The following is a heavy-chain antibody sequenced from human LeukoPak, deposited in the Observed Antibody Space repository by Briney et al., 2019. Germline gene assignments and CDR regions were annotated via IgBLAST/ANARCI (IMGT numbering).Heavy chain of an antibody. Sequence: SETLSLTCTVSGGSISSSSYYWGWIRQPPGKGLEWIGSIYYSGSTYYNPSLKSRVTISVDTSKSQFSLKLSSVTAADTAVYYCARQMVRGVIYDYWGQGTLVTVSS. CDR3: ARQMVRGVIYDY. CDR1: GGSISSSSYY. V-gene: IGHV4-39*01. D-gene: IGHD3-10*01. J-gene: IGHJ4*02. CDR2: IYYSGST.